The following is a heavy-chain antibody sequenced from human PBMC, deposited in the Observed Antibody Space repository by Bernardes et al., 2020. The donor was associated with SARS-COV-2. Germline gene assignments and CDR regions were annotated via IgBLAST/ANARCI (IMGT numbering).Heavy chain of an antibody. CDR2: IYPGDSDT. J-gene: IGHJ6*02. Sequence: GESLKISCKCSDYTFTNYWIGWVRQMPGKGLEWMGIIYPGDSDTKYSPSFQGRVTISADKSVNTAYLQWSSLKASDTAIYYCARRRYGGFGVDVWGQGTTVTVSS. D-gene: IGHD4-17*01. CDR3: ARRRYGGFGVDV. V-gene: IGHV5-51*01. CDR1: DYTFTNYW.